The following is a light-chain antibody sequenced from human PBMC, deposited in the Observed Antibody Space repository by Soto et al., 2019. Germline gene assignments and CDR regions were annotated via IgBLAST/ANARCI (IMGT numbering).Light chain of an antibody. Sequence: EIVLTQSPATLSLSPGDSATLSCRASQSVSSNLAWYQQKPGQAPRLLMSGASTRATGIPDRFSGSGSGTDFTLTISRLEPEDFAVYYCQQYGSSPFTFGPGTKVDI. J-gene: IGKJ3*01. CDR3: QQYGSSPFT. V-gene: IGKV3-20*01. CDR1: QSVSSN. CDR2: GAS.